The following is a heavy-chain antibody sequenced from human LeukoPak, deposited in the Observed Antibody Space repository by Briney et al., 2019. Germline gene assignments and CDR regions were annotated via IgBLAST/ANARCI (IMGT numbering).Heavy chain of an antibody. V-gene: IGHV4-34*01. D-gene: IGHD3-22*01. J-gene: IGHJ2*01. CDR1: GGSFSGYY. CDR3: ARARYYYDSSGYYYGTPGWYFDL. CDR2: INHSGST. Sequence: SETLSLTCAVYGGSFSGYYWSWIRQPPGKGLEWIGEINHSGSTNYNPSLKSRVTISVDTSKNQFSLKPSSVTAADTAVYYCARARYYYDSSGYYYGTPGWYFDLWGRGTLVTVSS.